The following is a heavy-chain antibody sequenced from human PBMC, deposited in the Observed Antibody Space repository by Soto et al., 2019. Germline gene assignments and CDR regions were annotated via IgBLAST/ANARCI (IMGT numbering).Heavy chain of an antibody. V-gene: IGHV3-30*03. CDR2: ISYDGSNK. CDR1: GFTFSSYG. J-gene: IGHJ4*02. CDR3: ARGRGGSSWESPSGGY. Sequence: QVQLVESGGGVVQPGRSLRLSCAASGFTFSSYGMHWVRQAPGKGLEWVAVISYDGSNKYYADSVKGRFTISRDNSKNPLYLQMNSLRAEDTAVYYCARGRGGSSWESPSGGYWGQGTLVTVSS. D-gene: IGHD6-13*01.